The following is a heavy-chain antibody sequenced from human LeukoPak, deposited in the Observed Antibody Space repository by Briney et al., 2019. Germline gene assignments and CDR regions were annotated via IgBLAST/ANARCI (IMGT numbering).Heavy chain of an antibody. Sequence: GGSLRLSCAASGFTFRTYAMSWVRQAPGKGLEWVSGISDSGDGTYYAESVKGRFTISRDNSKNTLYLQMNSLRAEDTAVYYCAKDRVRGYSYGYWDYWGQGTLVTVSS. CDR2: ISDSGDGT. CDR1: GFTFRTYA. CDR3: AKDRVRGYSYGYWDY. V-gene: IGHV3-23*01. D-gene: IGHD5-18*01. J-gene: IGHJ4*02.